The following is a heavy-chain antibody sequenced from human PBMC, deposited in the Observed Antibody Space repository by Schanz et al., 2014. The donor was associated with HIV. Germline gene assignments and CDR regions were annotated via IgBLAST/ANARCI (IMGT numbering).Heavy chain of an antibody. J-gene: IGHJ4*02. CDR3: TRGARDCSNGVCGGTYFDY. Sequence: QVQLVQSGAEVKKPGSSVKVSCKASGGTFNIYGISWVRQASGQGLEWVGWMNPRSGNTGYAQKFQGRVTLTRNTSLTTAYMELSSLTSDDTAVYYCTRGARDCSNGVCGGTYFDYWGQGTLVTVSS. D-gene: IGHD2-8*01. V-gene: IGHV1-8*02. CDR2: MNPRSGNT. CDR1: GGTFNIYG.